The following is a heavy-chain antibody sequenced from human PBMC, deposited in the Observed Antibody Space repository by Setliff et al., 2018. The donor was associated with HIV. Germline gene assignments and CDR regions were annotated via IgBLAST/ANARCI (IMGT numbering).Heavy chain of an antibody. CDR2: ISYDGISK. CDR3: ARGHYSSSSG. CDR1: GFTFNDYV. Sequence: GGSLRLSCVASGFTFNDYVIYWVRQAPGEGLEWVALISYDGISKFNAESVKGRFTISRDNAKNSLYLQMNSLRAEDTAVYYCARGHYSSSSGWGQGTLVTVSS. J-gene: IGHJ4*02. D-gene: IGHD6-6*01. V-gene: IGHV3-30*03.